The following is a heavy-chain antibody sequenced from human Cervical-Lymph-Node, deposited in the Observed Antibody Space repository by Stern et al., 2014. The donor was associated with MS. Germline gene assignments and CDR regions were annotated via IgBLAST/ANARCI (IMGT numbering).Heavy chain of an antibody. CDR1: GFTFSSYS. Sequence: EVQLVESGGGLVKPGGSLRLSCAASGFTFSSYSMNWVRQAPGKGLEWVSSLSSSSSYIYYADSVKGRFTISRDNAKNSLYLQMNSLRAEDTAVYYCARDQGGKYYDSSGYYSDAFDIGGQGTMVTVSS. CDR2: LSSSSSYI. V-gene: IGHV3-21*01. CDR3: ARDQGGKYYDSSGYYSDAFDI. D-gene: IGHD3-22*01. J-gene: IGHJ3*02.